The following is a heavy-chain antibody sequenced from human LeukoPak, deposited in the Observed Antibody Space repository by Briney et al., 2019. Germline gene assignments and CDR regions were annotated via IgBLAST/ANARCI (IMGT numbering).Heavy chain of an antibody. Sequence: WASVKVSCKASGGTFSSYAISWVRQAPGQGLEWMGGIIPIFGTANYAQKFQGRVTITADESTSTAYMELSSLRSEDTAVYYCARVGSSPYDASDIWGQGTMVTVSS. D-gene: IGHD6-6*01. J-gene: IGHJ3*02. CDR3: ARVGSSPYDASDI. CDR2: IIPIFGTA. CDR1: GGTFSSYA. V-gene: IGHV1-69*13.